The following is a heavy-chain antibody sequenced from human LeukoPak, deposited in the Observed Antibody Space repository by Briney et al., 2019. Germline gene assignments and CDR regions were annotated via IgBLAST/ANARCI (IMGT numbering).Heavy chain of an antibody. CDR3: AKADTYYYDSSGLPWYY. V-gene: IGHV3-30-3*01. CDR1: GFTFSSYA. Sequence: PGRSLRLSCAASGFTFSSYAMPWVRQAPGKGLEWVAVISYDGSNKCYADSVKGRFTISRDNSKNTLYLQMNSLRAEDTAVYYCAKADTYYYDSSGLPWYYWGQGTLVTVSS. D-gene: IGHD3-22*01. J-gene: IGHJ4*02. CDR2: ISYDGSNK.